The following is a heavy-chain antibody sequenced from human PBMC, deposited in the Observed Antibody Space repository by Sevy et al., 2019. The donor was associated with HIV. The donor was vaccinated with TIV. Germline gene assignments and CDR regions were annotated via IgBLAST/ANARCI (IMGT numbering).Heavy chain of an antibody. Sequence: GGSLRLSCAASAFTFNIYWMGWVRQAPGKGLEWVANIKQDGSDKYYVGSVKGRFTISRDNAKRSQYLQMTNLRAEDTAVYYCARGSTYYYDTSGYSAWGQGTLVTVSS. CDR1: AFTFNIYW. CDR2: IKQDGSDK. CDR3: ARGSTYYYDTSGYSA. D-gene: IGHD3-22*01. J-gene: IGHJ5*02. V-gene: IGHV3-7*01.